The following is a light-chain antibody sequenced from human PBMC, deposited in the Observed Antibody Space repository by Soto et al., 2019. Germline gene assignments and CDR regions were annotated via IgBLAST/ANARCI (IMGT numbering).Light chain of an antibody. V-gene: IGKV3-20*01. CDR1: QSVSSNY. Sequence: EIVLTQSPGTLSLSPGERATLSCRAMQSVSSNYLAWYQHKPGQAPRLLIYNSSTRDTGIPDRFSGSGSGTDFTLTIIRLEPEEFALYYCPQYRYLHQTFGHGTQVEIK. J-gene: IGKJ1*01. CDR2: NSS. CDR3: PQYRYLHQT.